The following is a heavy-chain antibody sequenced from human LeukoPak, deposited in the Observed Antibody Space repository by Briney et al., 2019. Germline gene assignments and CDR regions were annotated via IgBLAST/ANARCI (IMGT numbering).Heavy chain of an antibody. J-gene: IGHJ4*02. CDR1: GYTFTSYY. D-gene: IGHD1-26*01. CDR3: GRRDTVGATTY. V-gene: IGHV1-46*01. CDR2: INPSGGST. Sequence: ASVKVSCKASGYTFTSYYMHWVRQAPGQGLAGMGIINPSGGSTTYAQKFQGRVTMTRDTSTSTVYMELSSLRSADTDVYYCGRRDTVGATTYWGQGTLVTVSS.